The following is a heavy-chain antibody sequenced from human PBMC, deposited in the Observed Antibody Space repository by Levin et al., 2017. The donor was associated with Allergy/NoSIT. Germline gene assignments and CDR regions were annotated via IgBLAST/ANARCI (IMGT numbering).Heavy chain of an antibody. CDR1: GGTFSSYA. V-gene: IGHV1-69*06. CDR3: ARHCSSTSCYTGYYYGMDV. J-gene: IGHJ6*02. Sequence: SVKVSCKASGGTFSSYAISWVRQAPGQGLEWMGGIIPIFGTANYAQKFQGRVTITADKSTSTAYMELSSLRSEDTAVYYCARHCSSTSCYTGYYYGMDVWGQGTTVTVSS. D-gene: IGHD2-2*02. CDR2: IIPIFGTA.